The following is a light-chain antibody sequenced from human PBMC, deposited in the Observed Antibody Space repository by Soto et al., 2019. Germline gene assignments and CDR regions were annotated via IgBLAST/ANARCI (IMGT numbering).Light chain of an antibody. CDR2: SIS. Sequence: QTVVTQEPSLTVSPGGTVTLTCASSTGTVTSGYYPNWFQQKPGQAPRALIYSISNKHSWTPARFSGSLLGGKAALTLSGXXXXXXXXXYCLLYYGGARVFGGGTKLTVL. CDR3: LLYYGGARV. J-gene: IGLJ2*01. V-gene: IGLV7-43*01. CDR1: TGTVTSGYY.